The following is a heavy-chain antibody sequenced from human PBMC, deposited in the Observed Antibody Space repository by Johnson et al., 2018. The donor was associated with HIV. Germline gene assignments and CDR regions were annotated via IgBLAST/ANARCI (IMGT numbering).Heavy chain of an antibody. CDR3: AKDVSVVTPSGSFDI. D-gene: IGHD4-23*01. J-gene: IGHJ3*02. V-gene: IGHV3-30*18. Sequence: QVQLVESGGGVVQPGRSLRLSCAASGFTFSSYGMHWVRQAPGKGLEWVAVISYDGSNKYYADSVKGRFTISRDDSKNTLYLRLNSLRPEDSAVYYCAKDVSVVTPSGSFDIWGQGTRVTVSS. CDR1: GFTFSSYG. CDR2: ISYDGSNK.